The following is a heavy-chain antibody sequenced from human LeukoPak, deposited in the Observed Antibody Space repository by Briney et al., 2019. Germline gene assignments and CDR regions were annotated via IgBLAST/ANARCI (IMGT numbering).Heavy chain of an antibody. V-gene: IGHV3-23*01. Sequence: GGSLGLSCTASGFTFSTYAISWVRQAPGKGLEWVSAISGSGGKTYYTDSVKGRFTITRDNSKNTLYLQMNSLRAEDTAVYYCAKEYSSSGYFDYWGQGTLVTASS. D-gene: IGHD6-13*01. CDR1: GFTFSTYA. J-gene: IGHJ4*02. CDR2: ISGSGGKT. CDR3: AKEYSSSGYFDY.